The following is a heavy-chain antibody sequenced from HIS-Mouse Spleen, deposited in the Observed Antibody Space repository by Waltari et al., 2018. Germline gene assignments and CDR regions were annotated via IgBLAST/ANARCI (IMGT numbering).Heavy chain of an antibody. Sequence: QVQLVESGGGVVQPGRSLRLSCAASGFTFSSYGMHWVRQAPGKGLEWVAVISYDGSNKYYADSVKGRFTISRDNSKNTLYLQMNSLRAEDTAVYYCAKGSNSNFDYWGQGTLVTVSS. CDR3: AKGSNSNFDY. V-gene: IGHV3-30*18. D-gene: IGHD1-1*01. J-gene: IGHJ4*02. CDR1: GFTFSSYG. CDR2: ISYDGSNK.